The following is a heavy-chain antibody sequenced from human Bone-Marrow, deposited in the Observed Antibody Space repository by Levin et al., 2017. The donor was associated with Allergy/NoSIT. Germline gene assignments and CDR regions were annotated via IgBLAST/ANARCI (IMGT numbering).Heavy chain of an antibody. Sequence: KPSETLSLTCSVSGASISDNFWSWIRQPPGKGLEWIGYVDYTGNTDFNLSLKSRVTMSVDTSQNQFSLIMTSVTVADTAVYYCARDRYWGSWRYRGNWFDPWGQGTLVTVSS. CDR1: GASISDNF. J-gene: IGHJ5*02. V-gene: IGHV4-59*01. CDR3: ARDRYWGSWRYRGNWFDP. CDR2: VDYTGNT. D-gene: IGHD3-16*02.